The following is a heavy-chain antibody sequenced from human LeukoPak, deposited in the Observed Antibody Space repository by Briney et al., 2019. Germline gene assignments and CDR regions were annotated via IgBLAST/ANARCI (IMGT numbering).Heavy chain of an antibody. D-gene: IGHD6-13*01. CDR3: AKGGSWHQECDY. Sequence: GGSLRLSCAASGFTFSSYAMSWVRQAPGKGLEWVSAISGSGCSTYYADSVKGRFNISRDNSKNTLYLQMNSLRAEDTAVYYCAKGGSWHQECDYWGQGTLVTVSS. CDR1: GFTFSSYA. CDR2: ISGSGCST. V-gene: IGHV3-23*01. J-gene: IGHJ4*02.